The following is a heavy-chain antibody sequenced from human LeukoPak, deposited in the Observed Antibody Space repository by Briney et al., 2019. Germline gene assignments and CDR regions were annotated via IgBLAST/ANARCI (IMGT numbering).Heavy chain of an antibody. J-gene: IGHJ6*04. Sequence: GLSLRLSCEASGFTFSTYAMTWVRHAPRKGLEWVSSIGSDNKPHYSESVKGRFAISRDNSKSMLFLQLNSLRAEDTALYYCARDLHYYLAMDVWGKGTTVTASS. D-gene: IGHD3-10*01. CDR3: ARDLHYYLAMDV. V-gene: IGHV3-23*01. CDR2: IGSDNKP. CDR1: GFTFSTYA.